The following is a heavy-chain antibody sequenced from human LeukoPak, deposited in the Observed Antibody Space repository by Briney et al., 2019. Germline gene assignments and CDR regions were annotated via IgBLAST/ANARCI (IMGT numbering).Heavy chain of an antibody. CDR3: ASTSIRFLEWLWPPGGYMDV. Sequence: GRSLRLSCAASGFTFSSYGMHWVRQAPGKGLEWVAVIWYDGSNKYYADSVKGRFTISRDNSKNTLYLQMNSLRAEDTAVYYCASTSIRFLEWLWPPGGYMDVWGKGTTVTVSS. V-gene: IGHV3-33*01. CDR2: IWYDGSNK. CDR1: GFTFSSYG. D-gene: IGHD3-3*01. J-gene: IGHJ6*03.